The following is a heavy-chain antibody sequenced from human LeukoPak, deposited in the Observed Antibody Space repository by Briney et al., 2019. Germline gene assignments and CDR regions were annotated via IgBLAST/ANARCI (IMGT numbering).Heavy chain of an antibody. D-gene: IGHD6-13*01. J-gene: IGHJ4*02. Sequence: GGSLRLSCAAPGFTFSSYSMNWVRQAPGKGLEWVSYISSSSSTIYYADSVKGRFTISRDNAKNSLYLQMNSLRAEDTAVYYCARDRVAAALDYWGQGTLVTVSS. CDR3: ARDRVAAALDY. CDR1: GFTFSSYS. CDR2: ISSSSSTI. V-gene: IGHV3-48*01.